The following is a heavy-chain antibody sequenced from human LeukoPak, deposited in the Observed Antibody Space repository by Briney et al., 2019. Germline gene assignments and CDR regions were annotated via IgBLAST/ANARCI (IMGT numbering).Heavy chain of an antibody. CDR2: ITSTGGST. J-gene: IGHJ4*02. CDR3: VKDDSYYYGSGSSND. V-gene: IGHV3-64D*06. D-gene: IGHD3-10*01. Sequence: GGSLRLSCSASGFTFSSYIMHWVRQAPGKGLEYVSAITSTGGSTYYADSVKGRFTISRDNSKNTLYLQMSSLRPEDTAVYYCVKDDSYYYGSGSSNDWGQGTLVTVSS. CDR1: GFTFSSYI.